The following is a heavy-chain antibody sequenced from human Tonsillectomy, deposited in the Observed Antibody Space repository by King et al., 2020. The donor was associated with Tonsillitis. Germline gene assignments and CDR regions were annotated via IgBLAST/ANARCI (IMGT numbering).Heavy chain of an antibody. J-gene: IGHJ4*02. Sequence: ITLKESGPTLLKPTQNLTLTCTFSGFPLITSGVGVGWIRQPPGKALEWLALIYWDDDNRYSPYLKSRLTITKDTATNQVVLTMTNMDPVDTATYYCAHGTVTTTPADSWGQGTLVTVSS. V-gene: IGHV2-5*02. CDR3: AHGTVTTTPADS. CDR2: IYWDDDN. D-gene: IGHD4-17*01. CDR1: GFPLITSGVG.